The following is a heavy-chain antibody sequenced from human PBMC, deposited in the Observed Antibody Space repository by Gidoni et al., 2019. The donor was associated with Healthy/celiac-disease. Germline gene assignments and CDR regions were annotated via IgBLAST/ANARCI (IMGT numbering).Heavy chain of an antibody. V-gene: IGHV1-2*02. J-gene: IGHJ6*02. D-gene: IGHD4-17*01. Sequence: QVQLVQSGAEVKKPGASVKVSCKASGYTFTGYYMHWVRQAPGQGLEWMGWINPNSGGTNYAQKFQGRVTMTRDTSISTAYMELSRLRSDDTAVYYCARTDYGDYGYYYYGMDVWGQGTTVTVSS. CDR3: ARTDYGDYGYYYYGMDV. CDR2: INPNSGGT. CDR1: GYTFTGYY.